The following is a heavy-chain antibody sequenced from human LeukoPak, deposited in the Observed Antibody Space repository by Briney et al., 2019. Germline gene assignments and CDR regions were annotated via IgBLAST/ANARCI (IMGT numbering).Heavy chain of an antibody. Sequence: ASVKVSCKASGGTFSSYAISWVRQAPGQGLEWMGGIIPIFGTANYAQKFQGRVTITADKSTSTAYMELSSLRSEDTAVYYCARVGRGIAAAFDYLGQGTLVTVSS. V-gene: IGHV1-69*06. D-gene: IGHD6-13*01. CDR1: GGTFSSYA. J-gene: IGHJ4*02. CDR3: ARVGRGIAAAFDY. CDR2: IIPIFGTA.